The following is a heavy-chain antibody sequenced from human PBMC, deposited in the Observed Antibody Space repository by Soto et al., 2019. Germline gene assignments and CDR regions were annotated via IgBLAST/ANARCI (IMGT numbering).Heavy chain of an antibody. Sequence: ASVKVSCKASGHTFTSYAMHWVRQAPGQRLEWMGWINAGNGNTKYSQKFQGRVTITRDTSASTAYMELSSLRSEDTAVYYCYYGGNPPRSDPFYYGMDVWGQGTTVTVSS. D-gene: IGHD4-17*01. J-gene: IGHJ6*02. CDR1: GHTFTSYA. V-gene: IGHV1-3*01. CDR3: YYGGNPPRSDPFYYGMDV. CDR2: INAGNGNT.